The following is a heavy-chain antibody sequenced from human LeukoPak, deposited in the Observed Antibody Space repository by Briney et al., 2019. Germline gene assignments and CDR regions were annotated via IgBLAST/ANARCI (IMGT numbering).Heavy chain of an antibody. D-gene: IGHD3-10*01. J-gene: IGHJ3*02. CDR3: ARPSSGSYSYAFDI. V-gene: IGHV4-38-2*02. CDR2: IYYSGST. Sequence: SETLSLTCTVSGYSISSGYYWGWIRQPPGKGLEWIGYIYYSGSTNYNPSLKSRVTISVDTSKNQLSLKLSSVTAADTAVYYCARPSSGSYSYAFDIWGQGTMVTVSS. CDR1: GYSISSGYY.